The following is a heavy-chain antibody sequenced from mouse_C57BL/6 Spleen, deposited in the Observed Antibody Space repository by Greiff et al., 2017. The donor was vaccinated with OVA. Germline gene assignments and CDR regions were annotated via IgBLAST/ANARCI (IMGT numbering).Heavy chain of an antibody. CDR1: GYTFTSYW. CDR2: INPSNGGT. CDR3: ARGGFDSWGNFFDY. Sequence: QVQLQQPGTELVKPGASVKLSCKASGYTFTSYWMHWVKQRPGQGLEWIGNINPSNGGTNYNEKFKSKATLTVDKSSSTAYMQLSSLTSEDYAVYYCARGGFDSWGNFFDYWGQGTTLTVSS. J-gene: IGHJ2*01. V-gene: IGHV1-53*01.